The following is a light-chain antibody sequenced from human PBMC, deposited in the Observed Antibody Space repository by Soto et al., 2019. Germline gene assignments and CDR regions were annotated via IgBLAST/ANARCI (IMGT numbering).Light chain of an antibody. CDR2: EVS. J-gene: IGLJ2*01. Sequence: QSVLTQPPSTSGSPGQSVTISCTGSSGDVGSYTFVSWYQQHPGKAPKVMIFEVSKRPSGVPDRFSGSKSGNTASLTVSGLQAEDEADYYCSSYAGSNTVVFGGGTKLTVL. CDR3: SSYAGSNTVV. CDR1: SGDVGSYTF. V-gene: IGLV2-8*01.